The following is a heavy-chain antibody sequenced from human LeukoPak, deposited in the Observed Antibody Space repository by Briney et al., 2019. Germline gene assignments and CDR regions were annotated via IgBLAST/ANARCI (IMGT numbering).Heavy chain of an antibody. J-gene: IGHJ6*02. Sequence: QSGGSLRLSCAASGFTFSSYAMSWVRQAPGKGLEWVSAIRGSGGSTYYADSVKGRFTISRDNSKNTLYLQMNSLRAEDTAVYYCAKSGIAAAGGDYYYGMDVWGQGTRVTVSS. CDR2: IRGSGGST. CDR1: GFTFSSYA. D-gene: IGHD6-13*01. V-gene: IGHV3-23*01. CDR3: AKSGIAAAGGDYYYGMDV.